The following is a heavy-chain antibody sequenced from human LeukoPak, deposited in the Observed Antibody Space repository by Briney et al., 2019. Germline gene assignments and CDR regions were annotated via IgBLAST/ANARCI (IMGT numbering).Heavy chain of an antibody. J-gene: IGHJ4*02. CDR2: INPSGGST. CDR1: GYTFTSYY. CDR3: AREISSGGFVY. D-gene: IGHD6-25*01. V-gene: IGHV1-46*01. Sequence: ASVKVSCKASGYTFTSYYMHWVRQAPGQGLEWMGVINPSGGSTSYAQKFQGRVTMTRDTSTSTVYMELSSLRSEDTAVYYCAREISSGGFVYWGQGTLVTVSS.